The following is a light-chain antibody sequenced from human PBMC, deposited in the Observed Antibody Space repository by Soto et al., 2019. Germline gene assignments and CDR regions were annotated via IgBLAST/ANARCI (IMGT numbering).Light chain of an antibody. V-gene: IGKV3-20*01. CDR3: QQFSSYPLT. Sequence: EFVLTQSPGTLSLSPGERATLSCRASQTVRNNYLAWYQQKPGQAPRLLIYDASSRATGIPDRFSGGGSGTDFSLTISRLETEDFAVYYCQQFSSYPLTFGGGPKVEIK. CDR1: QTVRNNY. J-gene: IGKJ4*01. CDR2: DAS.